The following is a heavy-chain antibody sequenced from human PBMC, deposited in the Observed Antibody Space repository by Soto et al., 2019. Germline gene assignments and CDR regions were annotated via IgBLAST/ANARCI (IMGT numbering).Heavy chain of an antibody. J-gene: IGHJ6*02. V-gene: IGHV4-59*01. D-gene: IGHD4-17*01. CDR1: GGSISSYY. CDR2: IYYSGSN. Sequence: QVQLQESGPGLVKPSETLSLTCTVSGGSISSYYWSWIRQPPGKGPDWIGYIYYSGSNNYNPSLNSRVTISVDTSKNQFSLKLSSVTAADTAVYYCARALYGDRVGMDVWGQGTTDTVSS. CDR3: ARALYGDRVGMDV.